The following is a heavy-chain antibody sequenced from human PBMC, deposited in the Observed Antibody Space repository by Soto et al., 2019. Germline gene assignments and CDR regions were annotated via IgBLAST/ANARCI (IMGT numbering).Heavy chain of an antibody. CDR3: VKDGSSGWPYFYDMDV. D-gene: IGHD6-19*01. CDR1: GFTFSSYG. V-gene: IGHV3-30*18. Sequence: GGSLRLSCAASGFTFSSYGMHWVRQAPGKGLEWVAVISYDGRNKYYADAVKGRFTISRDNSKNTLYLQMSSLRAEDTAVYYCVKDGSSGWPYFYDMDVRSQGTTVTVSS. CDR2: ISYDGRNK. J-gene: IGHJ6*02.